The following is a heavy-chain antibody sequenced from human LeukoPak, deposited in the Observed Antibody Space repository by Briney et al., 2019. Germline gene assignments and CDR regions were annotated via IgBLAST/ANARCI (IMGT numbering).Heavy chain of an antibody. D-gene: IGHD1-26*01. Sequence: GRSLRLSCAASGFTFSSYGMHWVRQAPGKGLEWVAVISYDGSNKYYADSVKGRFTISRDNSKNTLYLQMNSLRAEDTAVYYCVLGATDDYWGQGTLVTVSS. V-gene: IGHV3-30*03. J-gene: IGHJ4*02. CDR2: ISYDGSNK. CDR3: VLGATDDY. CDR1: GFTFSSYG.